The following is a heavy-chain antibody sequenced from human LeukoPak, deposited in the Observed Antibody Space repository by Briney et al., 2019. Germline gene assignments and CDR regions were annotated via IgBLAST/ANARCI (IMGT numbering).Heavy chain of an antibody. D-gene: IGHD3-3*01. V-gene: IGHV3-9*01. CDR1: GFIFNNYA. CDR2: ISWNSGSI. J-gene: IGHJ4*02. Sequence: GRSLRLSCAGSGFIFNNYAMHWVRQPPGKGLEWVSGISWNSGSIDYADSVKGRFTISRDNAKNSLYLQMNSLRAEDTAVYYCARRSRLFLGTNYWGQGTLVTVSS. CDR3: ARRSRLFLGTNY.